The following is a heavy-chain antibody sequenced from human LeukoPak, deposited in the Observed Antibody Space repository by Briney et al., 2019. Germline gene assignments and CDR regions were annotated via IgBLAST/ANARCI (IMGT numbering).Heavy chain of an antibody. Sequence: GGFLRLSCAASGFTFSDYYMSWIRQAPGKGLEWVSYISSSGSTIYYADSVKGRFTISRDNAKNSLYLQMNSLRAEDTAVYYCARDYYDSSGYYYKYYYYGMDVWGQGTTVTDSS. CDR2: ISSSGSTI. D-gene: IGHD3-22*01. V-gene: IGHV3-11*01. CDR1: GFTFSDYY. J-gene: IGHJ6*02. CDR3: ARDYYDSSGYYYKYYYYGMDV.